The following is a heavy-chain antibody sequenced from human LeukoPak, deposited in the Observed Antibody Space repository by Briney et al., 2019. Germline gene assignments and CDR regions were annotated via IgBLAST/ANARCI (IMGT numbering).Heavy chain of an antibody. CDR1: GGSFSGYY. V-gene: IGHV4-34*01. CDR2: INHSGST. J-gene: IGHJ4*02. Sequence: PSETLSLTCAVYGGSFSGYYWSWIRQPPGKGLEWIGEINHSGSTNYNPSLKSRVTISVDTSKNQFSLKLSSVIAADTAVYYCARGLIAAAGTGFDYWGQGTLVTVSS. CDR3: ARGLIAAAGTGFDY. D-gene: IGHD6-13*01.